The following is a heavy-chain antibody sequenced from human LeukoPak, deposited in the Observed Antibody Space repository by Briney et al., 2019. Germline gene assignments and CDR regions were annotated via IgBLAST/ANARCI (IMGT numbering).Heavy chain of an antibody. CDR2: ISWNSGSI. V-gene: IGHV3-9*01. Sequence: GGSLRLSCAASGFTFDDYAMHWVRQAPGKGLEWVSGISWNSGSIGYADSVKSRFTISRDNAKNSLYLQMNSLRAEDTALYYCAKGLHYYDSSGYLLNPSVTEYFQHWGQGTLVTVSS. D-gene: IGHD3-22*01. CDR3: AKGLHYYDSSGYLLNPSVTEYFQH. CDR1: GFTFDDYA. J-gene: IGHJ1*01.